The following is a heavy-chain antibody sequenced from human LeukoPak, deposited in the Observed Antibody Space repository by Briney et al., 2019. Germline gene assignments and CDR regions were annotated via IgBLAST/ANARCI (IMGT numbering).Heavy chain of an antibody. V-gene: IGHV4-39*01. CDR3: ARQYGSGSAYTPVVDL. J-gene: IGHJ4*02. D-gene: IGHD3-10*01. Sequence: SETLSLTCTVSGGSISSHYYWIWIRQPPGKGLEWVGSIYYSGSTYYNPSLKSRVNISVDTSKNQFSLKLSSLTAAETAVYYCARQYGSGSAYTPVVDLWGQGTLVTVSS. CDR2: IYYSGST. CDR1: GGSISSHYY.